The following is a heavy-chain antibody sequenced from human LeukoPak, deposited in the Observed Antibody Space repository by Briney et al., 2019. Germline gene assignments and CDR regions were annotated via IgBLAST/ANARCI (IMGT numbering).Heavy chain of an antibody. V-gene: IGHV1-2*02. Sequence: ASVKVSCKASGYTFTDYYVHWVRQAPGQGLEWMGWISPSSGGTNYAQTFQGRVTMTRDTSISTAYMELSSLRSDDTAVYYCARGWGFGSIDYWGQGTLVTVSS. CDR2: ISPSSGGT. J-gene: IGHJ4*02. D-gene: IGHD7-27*01. CDR1: GYTFTDYY. CDR3: ARGWGFGSIDY.